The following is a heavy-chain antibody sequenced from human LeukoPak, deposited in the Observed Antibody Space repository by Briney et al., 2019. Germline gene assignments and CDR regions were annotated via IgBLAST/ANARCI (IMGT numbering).Heavy chain of an antibody. CDR2: IYYSGST. D-gene: IGHD2-2*01. CDR1: GGSISSSSYY. V-gene: IGHV4-39*07. CDR3: ARVHGGYCSSTSCRGRTGNWFDP. Sequence: SETLSLTCTVSGGSISSSSYYWGWIRQPPGKGLEWIGSIYYSGSTYYNPSLKSRVTISVDTSKNQFSLRLSSVTAADTAVYYCARVHGGYCSSTSCRGRTGNWFDPWGQGTLVTVSS. J-gene: IGHJ5*02.